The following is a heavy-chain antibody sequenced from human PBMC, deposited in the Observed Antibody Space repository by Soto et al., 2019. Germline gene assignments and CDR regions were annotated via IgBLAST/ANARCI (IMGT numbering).Heavy chain of an antibody. V-gene: IGHV1-24*01. D-gene: IGHD6-19*01. Sequence: GASVKVSCKVSGYTLTELSMHSVRQAPGKGLEWMGGFDPEDGETIYAQKFQGRVTMTEDTSTDTAYMELSSLRSEDTAVYYCATATGYSSGWNGPRWFDPWGQGTLVTVSS. CDR3: ATATGYSSGWNGPRWFDP. CDR2: FDPEDGET. J-gene: IGHJ5*02. CDR1: GYTLTELS.